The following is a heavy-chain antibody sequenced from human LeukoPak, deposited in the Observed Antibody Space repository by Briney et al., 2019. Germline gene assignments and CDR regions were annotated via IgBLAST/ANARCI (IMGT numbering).Heavy chain of an antibody. CDR2: IIPIFGTA. Sequence: SVKVSCKASVGTFSSYAISWVRQAPGQGLGWMGGIIPIFGTANYAQKCQGRVTITADKSTSTAYMELSSLRSEDTAVYYCARDVGRGSFFDYWGQGTLVTVSS. J-gene: IGHJ4*02. CDR3: ARDVGRGSFFDY. D-gene: IGHD3-10*01. V-gene: IGHV1-69*06. CDR1: VGTFSSYA.